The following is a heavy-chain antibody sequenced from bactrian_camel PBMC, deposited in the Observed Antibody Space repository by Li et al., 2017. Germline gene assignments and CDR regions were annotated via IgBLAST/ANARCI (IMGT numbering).Heavy chain of an antibody. CDR1: GFTFSSYY. CDR2: VVSGGRIT. V-gene: IGHV3S40*01. J-gene: IGHJ6*01. Sequence: VQLVESGGGSVQPGGSLRLSCAASGFTFSSYYISWVRQAPGKGLEWVSHVVSGGRITYYAASVKGRFTISQDNAKNTLYLQMNSLKPEDSAMYYCAARFGGCRADISAADFGYWGQGTQVTVS. D-gene: IGHD7*01. CDR3: AARFGGCRADISAADFGY.